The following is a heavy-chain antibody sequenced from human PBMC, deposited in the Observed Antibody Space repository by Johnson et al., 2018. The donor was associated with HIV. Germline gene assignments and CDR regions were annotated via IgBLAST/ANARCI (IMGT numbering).Heavy chain of an antibody. CDR3: ARQVYCSSTSCSSAFDI. Sequence: VQLVESGGGLVKPGGSLRLSCAASGFTFSSYDMHWVRQATGKGLEWVSAIGTAGDTYYPGSVKGRFTISRENAKNSLYLQMNSLRAGDTAVYYCARQVYCSSTSCSSAFDIWGQGTVVTVSS. V-gene: IGHV3-13*01. CDR1: GFTFSSYD. CDR2: IGTAGDT. J-gene: IGHJ3*02. D-gene: IGHD2-2*01.